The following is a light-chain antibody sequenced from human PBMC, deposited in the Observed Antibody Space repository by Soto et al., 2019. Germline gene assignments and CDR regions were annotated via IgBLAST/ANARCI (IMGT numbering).Light chain of an antibody. CDR1: SSDVGGYDY. V-gene: IGLV2-14*01. CDR3: CSYTTTSTFV. CDR2: EVF. Sequence: QSALTQPASVSGSPGQSITISCTGTSSDVGGYDYVSWYQQHPGKVPKPMIFEVFRRPSGISNRFSVSKSGNTASLTISGLQAEDEADYYCCSYTTTSTFVFGGGTKVTVL. J-gene: IGLJ3*02.